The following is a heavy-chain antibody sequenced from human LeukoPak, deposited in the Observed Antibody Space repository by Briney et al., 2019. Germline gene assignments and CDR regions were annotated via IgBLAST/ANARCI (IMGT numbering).Heavy chain of an antibody. D-gene: IGHD3-10*01. J-gene: IGHJ4*02. Sequence: SETLSLTCTVSGGSISSYYWSWIRQPPGKGLEWIGYIYYSGSTNYNPSLKSRVTISVDTSKNQFSLKLSSVTAADTAVYYCARGEDYGSGSYYFGYWGQGTLVTVSS. V-gene: IGHV4-59*08. CDR1: GGSISSYY. CDR2: IYYSGST. CDR3: ARGEDYGSGSYYFGY.